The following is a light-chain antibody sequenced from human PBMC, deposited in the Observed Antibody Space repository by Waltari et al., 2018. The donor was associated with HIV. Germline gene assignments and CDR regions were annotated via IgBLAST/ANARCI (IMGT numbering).Light chain of an antibody. V-gene: IGLV1-40*01. J-gene: IGLJ2*01. CDR1: RSNIGSGYE. CDR3: QSYDSSLNKV. CDR2: GNT. Sequence: QSVLTQPPSMSGAPGQRVTIPCTGSRSNIGSGYEVHWYQQLPGTAPKLLIYGNTNRPSGVPDRFSGSKSGTSASLAITGLQAEDEADYYCQSYDSSLNKVFGGGTKLTVL.